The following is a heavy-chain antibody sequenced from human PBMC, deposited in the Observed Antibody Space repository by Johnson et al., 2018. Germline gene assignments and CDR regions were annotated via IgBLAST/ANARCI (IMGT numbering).Heavy chain of an antibody. CDR2: IYYSGGT. V-gene: IGHV4-59*01. Sequence: QVQLQESGPGLVKXSETXSLXCTVSGGSISSYYWSWIRQPPGKGLEWMGYIYYSGGTNSNPSLKSRVTISVDTSKNQFPLKLSSVTAADTAVYYCARIALIDYLLDVWGKGTTVTVSS. CDR1: GGSISSYY. J-gene: IGHJ6*04. D-gene: IGHD4-11*01. CDR3: ARIALIDYLLDV.